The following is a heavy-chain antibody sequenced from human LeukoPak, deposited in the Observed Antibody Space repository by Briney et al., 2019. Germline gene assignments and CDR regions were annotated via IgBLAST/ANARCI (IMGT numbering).Heavy chain of an antibody. CDR2: IFPSGGEI. CDR3: AKDFRAEYGSGAYGWFDP. Sequence: GGTLRLSCAASGFTFSTFAMIWVRQPPGKGLEWVSSIFPSGGEIHYADSAKGRFTISRDNSKNTLYLQMTSLRAEDTALYYCAKDFRAEYGSGAYGWFDPWGQGTLVTVSS. V-gene: IGHV3-23*01. J-gene: IGHJ5*02. CDR1: GFTFSTFA. D-gene: IGHD3-10*01.